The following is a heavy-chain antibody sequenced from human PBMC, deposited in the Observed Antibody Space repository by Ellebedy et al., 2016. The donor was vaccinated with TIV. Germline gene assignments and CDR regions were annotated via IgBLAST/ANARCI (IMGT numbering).Heavy chain of an antibody. D-gene: IGHD6-13*01. V-gene: IGHV3-21*01. CDR1: GFTFSSYS. CDR2: ISSSSSYI. Sequence: GGSLRLXCAASGFTFSSYSMNWVRQAPGKGLEWVSSISSSSSYIYYADSVKGRFTISRDNSKNTLYLQMNSLRAEDTAVYYCASEPVGAAADQYFDYWGQGTLVTVSS. CDR3: ASEPVGAAADQYFDY. J-gene: IGHJ4*02.